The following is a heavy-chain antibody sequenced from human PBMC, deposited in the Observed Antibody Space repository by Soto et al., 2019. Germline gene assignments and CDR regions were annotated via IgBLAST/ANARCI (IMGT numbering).Heavy chain of an antibody. D-gene: IGHD3-3*01. V-gene: IGHV3-23*01. Sequence: GGSLRLSCAASGFTFSSYAMSWVRQAPGKGLEWVSAISGSGGSTYYADSVKGRFTISRDNSKNTLYLQMNSLRAEDTAVYYCAKDLRMYYDFWSGYPWESYYYYGMDVWGQGTTVTVSS. CDR3: AKDLRMYYDFWSGYPWESYYYYGMDV. CDR2: ISGSGGST. J-gene: IGHJ6*02. CDR1: GFTFSSYA.